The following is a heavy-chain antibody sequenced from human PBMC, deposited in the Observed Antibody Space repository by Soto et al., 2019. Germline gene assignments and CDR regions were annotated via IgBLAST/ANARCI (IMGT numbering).Heavy chain of an antibody. CDR2: ISGSGGSI. CDR3: ARDLSFWSGYYSYFDY. Sequence: GGSLRLSCAASGFTFSSYAMSWVRQAPGKGLEWVSAISGSGGSIYHADSVKGRFTISRDNAKNSLYLQMNSLRAEDTAVYYCARDLSFWSGYYSYFDYWGQGTLVTVSS. V-gene: IGHV3-23*01. D-gene: IGHD3-3*01. J-gene: IGHJ4*02. CDR1: GFTFSSYA.